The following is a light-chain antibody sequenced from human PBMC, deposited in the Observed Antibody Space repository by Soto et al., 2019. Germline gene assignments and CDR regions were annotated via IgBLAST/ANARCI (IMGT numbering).Light chain of an antibody. CDR1: SSDVGGYNY. CDR2: DVT. V-gene: IGLV2-14*03. J-gene: IGLJ1*01. CDR3: SSYTSSSTPWV. Sequence: QSALTQPASVSGSPGQSIAISCTGSSSDVGGYNYVSWYQHHPGKAPKLMIYDVTNRPSGVSDRFSGSKSGNTASLTTSGLQAEDEADYYCSSYTSSSTPWVFGTGTKVTVL.